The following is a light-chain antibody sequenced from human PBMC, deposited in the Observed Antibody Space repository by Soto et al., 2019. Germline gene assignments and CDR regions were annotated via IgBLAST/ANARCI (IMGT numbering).Light chain of an antibody. V-gene: IGLV1-40*01. CDR3: QSYDSSLSGVV. CDR2: RNS. J-gene: IGLJ2*01. CDR1: SSNIGAGYD. Sequence: VLTQPPSVSGAPGQRVTISCTGSSSNIGAGYDVHWYQQLPGTAPKSLIYRNSNRPSGVSARFSGSKSGTSASLAITGLQAEDEADYYCQSYDSSLSGVVFGGGTKLTVL.